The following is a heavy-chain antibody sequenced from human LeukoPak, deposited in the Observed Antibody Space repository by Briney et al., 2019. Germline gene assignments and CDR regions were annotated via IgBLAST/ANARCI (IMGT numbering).Heavy chain of an antibody. J-gene: IGHJ4*02. V-gene: IGHV3-33*06. D-gene: IGHD6-13*01. CDR1: GFTFSSYG. Sequence: GRSLRLSCAASGFTFSSYGMHWVRQAPGKGLEWVAAICYDGSNKYYADSVKGRFTISRDNSKNTLYLQMNSLRAEDTAVYYCAKDLGIAAAGPTFDYWGQGTLVTVSS. CDR3: AKDLGIAAAGPTFDY. CDR2: ICYDGSNK.